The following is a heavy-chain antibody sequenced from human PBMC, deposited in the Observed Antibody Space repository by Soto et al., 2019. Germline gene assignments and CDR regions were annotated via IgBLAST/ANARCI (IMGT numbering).Heavy chain of an antibody. CDR2: ISSGSKTI. J-gene: IGHJ4*02. CDR1: GFTFSGYS. CDR3: AREDILGVRSFDY. Sequence: GSLRLSCAASGFTFSGYSVNWVRQAPGKGLEWVSYISSGSKTIYYAESVKGRFTVSRDNARNSQYLQMNSLRDEDTAVYYCAREDILGVRSFDYWGQGTLVTVSS. D-gene: IGHD3-9*01. V-gene: IGHV3-48*02.